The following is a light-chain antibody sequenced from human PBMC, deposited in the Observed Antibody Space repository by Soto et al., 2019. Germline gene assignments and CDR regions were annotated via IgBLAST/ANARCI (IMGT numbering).Light chain of an antibody. V-gene: IGKV1-5*03. CDR1: QSISSW. Sequence: DIQMTQSPSTLSASVGDRVTITCRASQSISSWLAWYQQKPGKAPKLLIYKASSLEGGVPSRFSGSGSGTEFTLTISSLQPDDFATYYCQQYSIYPGTFGQGTKVEIK. J-gene: IGKJ1*01. CDR3: QQYSIYPGT. CDR2: KAS.